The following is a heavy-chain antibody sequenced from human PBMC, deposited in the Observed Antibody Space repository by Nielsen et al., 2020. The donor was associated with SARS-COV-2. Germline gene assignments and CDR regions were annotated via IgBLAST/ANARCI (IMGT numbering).Heavy chain of an antibody. CDR1: GFTVSSSY. CDR3: ARDISGWGWFDP. Sequence: GESLKISCAASGFTVSSSYMSWVRQAPGKGLERVSLIYSGGSTYYADSVKGRFTISRDSSKNTLYLQMDSLRAEDTAVYYCARDISGWGWFDPWGQGTLVTVSS. V-gene: IGHV3-66*01. D-gene: IGHD6-19*01. J-gene: IGHJ5*02. CDR2: IYSGGST.